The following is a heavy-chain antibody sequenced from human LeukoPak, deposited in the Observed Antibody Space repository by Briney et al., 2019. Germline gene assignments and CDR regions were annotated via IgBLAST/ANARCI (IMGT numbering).Heavy chain of an antibody. V-gene: IGHV3-30*02. Sequence: PGGSLRLSCAASGFTFSSYGMHWVRQAPGKGLEWVAFIRYDGSNKYYADSVKGRFTISRDNSKNTLYLQMNSLRAEDTAVYYCAKVGHYDSGGYYYADDAFDIWGQGTMVTVSS. CDR1: GFTFSSYG. CDR3: AKVGHYDSGGYYYADDAFDI. J-gene: IGHJ3*02. D-gene: IGHD3-22*01. CDR2: IRYDGSNK.